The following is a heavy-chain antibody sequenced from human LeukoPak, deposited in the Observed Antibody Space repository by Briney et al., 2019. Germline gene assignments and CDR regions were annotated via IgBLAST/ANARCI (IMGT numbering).Heavy chain of an antibody. J-gene: IGHJ4*02. CDR2: IRTKAYGGTT. CDR3: TSYYYDSGRTFDY. V-gene: IGHV3-49*04. D-gene: IGHD3-10*01. Sequence: GGSLRLSCTASGFTFGDYAMSWVRQASGKGLEWVGFIRTKAYGGTTQYAASVKGRFTISRDDSKSIAYLQMNSLKTEDTAVYYRTSYYYDSGRTFDYWGQGTLVTVSS. CDR1: GFTFGDYA.